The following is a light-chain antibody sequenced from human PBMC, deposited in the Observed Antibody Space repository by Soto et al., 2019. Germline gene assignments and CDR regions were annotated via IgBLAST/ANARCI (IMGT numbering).Light chain of an antibody. J-gene: IGKJ2*01. V-gene: IGKV1-12*01. CDR3: QHANSPYT. CDR2: ATS. Sequence: DIQMTQSPSSVSASVGARVTISCRASQGISSWLAWYQQKPGKAPKLLIYATSTLQSGVPSRFSGSGSGTDFTLTISSLQHEDFATYDFQHANSPYTFGQGTKLESK. CDR1: QGISSW.